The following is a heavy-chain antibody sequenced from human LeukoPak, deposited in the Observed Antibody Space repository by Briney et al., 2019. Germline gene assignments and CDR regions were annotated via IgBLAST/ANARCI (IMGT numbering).Heavy chain of an antibody. CDR1: GFTFDDYA. J-gene: IGHJ6*02. D-gene: IGHD3-22*01. Sequence: PGGSLRLSCAASGFTFDDYAMPWVRQAPGKGLEWVAGISWNSGSIGYADPVKGRFTISRDNAKNSLYLQMNSLRAEDTALYYCAKETDSSGYYYASYGIDVWGQGTTVTVSS. CDR2: ISWNSGSI. V-gene: IGHV3-9*01. CDR3: AKETDSSGYYYASYGIDV.